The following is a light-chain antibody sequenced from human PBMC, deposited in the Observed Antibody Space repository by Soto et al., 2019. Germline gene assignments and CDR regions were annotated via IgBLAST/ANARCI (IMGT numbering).Light chain of an antibody. V-gene: IGKV3D-15*01. Sequence: EIGMTQSPATLSVSPGERATLSCRASQSVSSNLAWYQQKPGQAPRLLIYDASNRATGIPARFSGGGSGTDFTLTISRLEPEDFAVYYCQQYHNSPPTFGQGTKVDIK. CDR2: DAS. J-gene: IGKJ1*01. CDR1: QSVSSN. CDR3: QQYHNSPPT.